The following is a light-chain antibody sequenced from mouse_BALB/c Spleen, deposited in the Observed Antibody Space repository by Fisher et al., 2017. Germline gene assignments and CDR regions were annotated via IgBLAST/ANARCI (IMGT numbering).Light chain of an antibody. CDR1: SSVSY. V-gene: IGKV4-59*01. CDR2: DTS. Sequence: IVMTQSPAIMSASPGEKVTMTCRASSSVSYMHWYQQKSGTSPKRWIYDTSKLASGVPARFSGSGSGTSYSLTISSMEAEDAATYYCQQWSSNPRTFDGGTKL. J-gene: IGKJ1*01. CDR3: QQWSSNPRT.